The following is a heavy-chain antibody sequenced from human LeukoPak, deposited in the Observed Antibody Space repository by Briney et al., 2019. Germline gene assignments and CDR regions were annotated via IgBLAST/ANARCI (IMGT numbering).Heavy chain of an antibody. CDR3: ATDTNLVDLIQGDGHEDENFDR. D-gene: IGHD2-8*01. J-gene: IGHJ3*02. CDR1: GFTFSDFY. CDR2: IGKNGNLV. V-gene: IGHV3-11*01. Sequence: GGSLRLSCAASGFTFSDFYMSWIRQAPGKGLEWISYIGKNGNLVDYADSVKGRFTVSRDNTKNLMFLQMNNLRADDTAVHYCATDTNLVDLIQGDGHEDENFDRWGQGTMVTVSS.